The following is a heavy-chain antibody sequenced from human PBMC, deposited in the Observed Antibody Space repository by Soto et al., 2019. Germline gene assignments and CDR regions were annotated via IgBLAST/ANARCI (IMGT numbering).Heavy chain of an antibody. CDR1: GYTLTTFF. D-gene: IGHD5-18*01. Sequence: ASVKVSCKASGYTLTTFFMHWVRQAPGQGLEWMGVINPGYPAGRSTTYAQKFQGRVTITADESTSTAYMELSSLRSEDTAVYYCARDRASTAMDPYYGMDVWGQGTTVTVSS. V-gene: IGHV1-46*01. CDR3: ARDRASTAMDPYYGMDV. CDR2: INPGYPAGRST. J-gene: IGHJ6*02.